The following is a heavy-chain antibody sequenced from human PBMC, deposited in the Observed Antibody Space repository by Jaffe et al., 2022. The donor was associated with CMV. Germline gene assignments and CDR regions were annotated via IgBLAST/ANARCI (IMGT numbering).Heavy chain of an antibody. CDR3: ASTWIQLWSVYGMDV. J-gene: IGHJ6*02. D-gene: IGHD5-18*01. CDR2: IYYSGST. V-gene: IGHV4-39*01. Sequence: QLQLQESGPGLVKPSETLSLTCTVSGGSISSSSYYWGWIRQPPGKGLEWIGSIYYSGSTYYNPSLKSRVTISVDTSKNQFSLKLSSVTAADTAVYYCASTWIQLWSVYGMDVWGQGTTVTVSS. CDR1: GGSISSSSYY.